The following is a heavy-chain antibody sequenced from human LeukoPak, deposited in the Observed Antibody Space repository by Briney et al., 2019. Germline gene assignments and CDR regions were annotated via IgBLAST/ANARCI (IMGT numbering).Heavy chain of an antibody. CDR1: GFTFSSYS. CDR2: ISSSSSYI. D-gene: IGHD3-22*01. CDR3: ARSLHYYDSSGYPEGIFDY. J-gene: IGHJ4*02. V-gene: IGHV3-21*05. Sequence: GGSLRLSCAASGFTFSSYSMNWVRQAPGKGLEWVSYISSSSSYIYYADSVKGRFTISRDNAKNSLYLQMNSLRAEDTAVYYCARSLHYYDSSGYPEGIFDYWGQGTLVTVSS.